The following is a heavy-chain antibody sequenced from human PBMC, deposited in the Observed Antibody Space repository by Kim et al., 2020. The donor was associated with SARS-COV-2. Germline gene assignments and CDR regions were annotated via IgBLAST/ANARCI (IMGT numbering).Heavy chain of an antibody. CDR1: GYSFTSYW. V-gene: IGHV5-51*01. D-gene: IGHD3-3*01. J-gene: IGHJ3*02. CDR2: IYPGDSDT. CDR3: ARLKRITIFGVVIEGPFDT. Sequence: GESLKISCKGSGYSFTSYWIGWVRQMPGKGLEWMGIIYPGDSDTRYSPSFQGQVTISADKSISTAYLQWSSLKASDTAMYYCARLKRITIFGVVIEGPFDTWGQGTMVPVPS.